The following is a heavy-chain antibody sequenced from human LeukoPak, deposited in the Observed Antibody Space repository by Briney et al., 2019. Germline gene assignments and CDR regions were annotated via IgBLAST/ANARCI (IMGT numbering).Heavy chain of an antibody. Sequence: GGTLRLSCAASGFIFSNAMTWVRQAPGKGLEWISTISGSDGSTYYADSVKGRFTISRDDSKNTVYLQMNGLRAEDTAVYYCARIGIAVAAHAVYFDYWGQGTLVTVSS. CDR3: ARIGIAVAAHAVYFDY. CDR2: ISGSDGST. V-gene: IGHV3-23*01. CDR1: GFIFSNA. D-gene: IGHD6-19*01. J-gene: IGHJ4*02.